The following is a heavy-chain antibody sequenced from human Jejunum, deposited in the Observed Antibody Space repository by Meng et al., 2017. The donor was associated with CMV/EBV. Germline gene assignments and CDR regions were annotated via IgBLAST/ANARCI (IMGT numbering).Heavy chain of an antibody. CDR3: ARLDSRGYYYNLGY. Sequence: EFSFRNYWMSWVRQAPGKGLEWVANMNQDGSNKFYLDSVKGRFTISRDNTKNSLYLLMNTLRAEDAAFYHCARLDSRGYYYNLGYWGQGTLVTVSS. CDR1: EFSFRNYW. V-gene: IGHV3-7*03. J-gene: IGHJ4*02. D-gene: IGHD3-22*01. CDR2: MNQDGSNK.